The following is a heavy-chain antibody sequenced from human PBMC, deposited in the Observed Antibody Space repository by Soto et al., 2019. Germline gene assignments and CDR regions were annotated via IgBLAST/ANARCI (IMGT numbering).Heavy chain of an antibody. CDR1: GGTFSSYA. V-gene: IGHV1-69*06. D-gene: IGHD3-22*01. CDR2: IIPIFGTT. J-gene: IGHJ5*02. CDR3: ARNTDSSGYYYPWFDP. Sequence: KVSCKASGGTFSSYAISWVRQAPGQGLEWMGGIIPIFGTTNYAQKFQGRVTITADKSTSTAYMELSSLRSEDTAVYYCARNTDSSGYYYPWFDPWGQGTLVTVSS.